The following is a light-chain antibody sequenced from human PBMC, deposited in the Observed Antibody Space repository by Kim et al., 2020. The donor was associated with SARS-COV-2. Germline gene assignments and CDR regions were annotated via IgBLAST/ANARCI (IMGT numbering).Light chain of an antibody. CDR2: KVS. CDR1: QTITSS. J-gene: IGKJ2*01. CDR3: QQYTIFST. V-gene: IGKV1-5*03. Sequence: LSPSEGDRVTITCRASQTITSSLAWFQQKPGKAPKLLIYKVSTLQGGVPTRFSGSGSGTEFTLTISSLQPDDFATYYCQQYTIFSTFGQGTKLEI.